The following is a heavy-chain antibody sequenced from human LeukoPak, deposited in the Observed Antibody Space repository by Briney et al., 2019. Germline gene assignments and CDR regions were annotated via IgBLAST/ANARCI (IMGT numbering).Heavy chain of an antibody. J-gene: IGHJ5*02. CDR3: AKEPSYCTNGVCYSRVFDR. V-gene: IGHV3-74*01. CDR1: GFTFSSYW. CDR2: INSDGSST. D-gene: IGHD2-8*01. Sequence: PGGSLRLSCAASGFTFSSYWMHWVRQAPGKGLVWVSRINSDGSSTSYADSVKGRFTISRDNSKNTLYLQMSSLRAEDTAVYYCAKEPSYCTNGVCYSRVFDRWGQGTLVTVSS.